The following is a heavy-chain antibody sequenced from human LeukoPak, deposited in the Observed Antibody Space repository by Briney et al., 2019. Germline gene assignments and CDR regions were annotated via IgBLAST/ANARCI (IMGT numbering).Heavy chain of an antibody. CDR1: GFPFSAYV. CDR3: AKTRDYYDNSGLNYYFDY. Sequence: PGGSLRLSCEASGFPFSAYVMTWVRQAPGKGLEWVSVIGGSGGSTYYGDSVEGRFTISRDNSKNTLHLQMNSLRAEDTAVYYCAKTRDYYDNSGLNYYFDYWGQGTLVTVSS. CDR2: IGGSGGST. V-gene: IGHV3-23*01. J-gene: IGHJ4*02. D-gene: IGHD3-22*01.